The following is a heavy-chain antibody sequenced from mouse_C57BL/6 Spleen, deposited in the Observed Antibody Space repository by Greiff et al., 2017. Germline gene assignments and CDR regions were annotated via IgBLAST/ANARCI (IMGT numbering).Heavy chain of an antibody. Sequence: EVQLQESGPGLVKPSQSLSLTCSVTGYSITSGYYWNWIRQFPGNKLEWMGYISYDGSNNYNPSLKNRISITRDTSKNQFFLKLNSVTTEDTATYDCARALANWDEGYFDVWGTGTTVTVSS. J-gene: IGHJ1*03. D-gene: IGHD4-1*01. CDR2: ISYDGSN. V-gene: IGHV3-6*01. CDR3: ARALANWDEGYFDV. CDR1: GYSITSGYY.